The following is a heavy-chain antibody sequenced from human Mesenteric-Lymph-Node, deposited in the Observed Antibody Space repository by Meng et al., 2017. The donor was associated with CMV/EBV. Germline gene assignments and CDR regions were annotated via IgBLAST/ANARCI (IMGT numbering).Heavy chain of an antibody. CDR3: ARELQVVPAALYGMDV. CDR1: GFTFSRYW. V-gene: IGHV3-7*01. J-gene: IGHJ6*02. D-gene: IGHD2-2*01. Sequence: GESLKISCAASGFTFSRYWMSWVRQAPGKGLEWVANIKQDGNEKYYVDSVRGRFTISRDNAKNSLYLQMNSLRAEDTAVYYCARELQVVPAALYGMDVWGQGTTVTVSS. CDR2: IKQDGNEK.